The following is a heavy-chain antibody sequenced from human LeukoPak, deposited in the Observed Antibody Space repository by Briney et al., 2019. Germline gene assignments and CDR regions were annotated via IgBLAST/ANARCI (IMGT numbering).Heavy chain of an antibody. V-gene: IGHV3-21*01. CDR1: GFTFSSYS. CDR3: AREVVVAASDYYYGMDV. Sequence: GGSLRLSCAASGFTFSSYSMNWVRQAPGKGLEWVSSISSSSSYIYYADSVKGRFTISRDNAKNSLYPQMNSLRAEDTAVYYCAREVVVAASDYYYGMDVWGQGTTVTVSS. CDR2: ISSSSSYI. J-gene: IGHJ6*02. D-gene: IGHD2-15*01.